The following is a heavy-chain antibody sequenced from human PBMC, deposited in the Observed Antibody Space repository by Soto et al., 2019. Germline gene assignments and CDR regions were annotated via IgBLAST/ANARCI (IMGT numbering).Heavy chain of an antibody. V-gene: IGHV4-39*02. CDR1: GGSISSSTYY. Sequence: QLQLQESGPGLVKPSETLSLTCTVSGGSISSSTYYWGWIRQPPGKGLEWIGSIYFRGSTYYNPSLKSRVTVSVDPSKRRFPLELTPVPAADPAVYRCAREILTGYYPAGWFDPWGQGTLVTVSS. CDR3: AREILTGYYPAGWFDP. J-gene: IGHJ5*02. CDR2: IYFRGST. D-gene: IGHD3-9*01.